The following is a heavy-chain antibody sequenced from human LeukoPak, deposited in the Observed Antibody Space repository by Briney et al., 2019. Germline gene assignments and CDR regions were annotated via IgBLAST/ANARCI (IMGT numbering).Heavy chain of an antibody. CDR1: GFTFSRFW. CDR3: AKEATITAYNFDY. V-gene: IGHV3-7*01. D-gene: IGHD5-24*01. CDR2: IKQDGSEI. J-gene: IGHJ4*02. Sequence: GGSLRLSCAASGFTFSRFWMSWVRQAPGKGLGWVANIKQDGSEIHYVDSVKGRFTISRDNAKNSVYLQMNSLRAEDTAIYYCAKEATITAYNFDYWGQGTLVTVSS.